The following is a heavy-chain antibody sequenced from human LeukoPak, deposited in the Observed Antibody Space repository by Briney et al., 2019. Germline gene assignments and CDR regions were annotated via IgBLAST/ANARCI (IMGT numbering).Heavy chain of an antibody. V-gene: IGHV1-8*01. CDR1: VYTFTSYD. CDR3: ARGAVAVTDAFDI. CDR2: MNPNSGNT. Sequence: ASVKVSCKASVYTFTSYDINWVRQATGQGLEWMGWMNPNSGNTGYARKFQGRVTMTRNTSISTAYMELSSLRSEDTAVYYCARGAVAVTDAFDIWGQGTMVTVSS. J-gene: IGHJ3*02. D-gene: IGHD6-19*01.